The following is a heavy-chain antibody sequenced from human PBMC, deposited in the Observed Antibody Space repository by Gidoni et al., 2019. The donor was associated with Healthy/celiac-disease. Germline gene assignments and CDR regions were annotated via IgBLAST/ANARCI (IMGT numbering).Heavy chain of an antibody. CDR3: AREYSPAAVYDAFDI. D-gene: IGHD6-25*01. V-gene: IGHV4-61*02. Sequence: QVQLQESGPGLVKPSQTLSLTCTVSGGSISSGSYYWSWIRQPAGKGLEWIGRIYTSGSTNYNPSLKSRVTMSVDTSKNQFSLKLSSVTAADTAVYYCAREYSPAAVYDAFDIWGQGTMVTVSS. J-gene: IGHJ3*02. CDR1: GGSISSGSYY. CDR2: IYTSGST.